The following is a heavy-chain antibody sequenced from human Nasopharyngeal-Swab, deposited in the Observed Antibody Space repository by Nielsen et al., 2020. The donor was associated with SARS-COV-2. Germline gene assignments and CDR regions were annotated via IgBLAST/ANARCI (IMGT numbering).Heavy chain of an antibody. V-gene: IGHV4-39*01. CDR2: IYYSGST. J-gene: IGHJ6*03. Sequence: WIRQPPGKGLEWIGSIYYSGSTYYNPSLKSRVTISVDTSKNQFSLKLSSVTAADTAVYYCARIIAAAGTVGYTDVWGKGTTVTVSS. CDR3: ARIIAAAGTVGYTDV. D-gene: IGHD6-13*01.